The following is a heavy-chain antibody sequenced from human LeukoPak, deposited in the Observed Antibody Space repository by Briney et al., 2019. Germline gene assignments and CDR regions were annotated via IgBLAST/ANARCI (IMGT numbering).Heavy chain of an antibody. Sequence: SETLSLTCTVSGGSISSSSYYCGWIRQPPGKGLEWIGSIYYSGSTYYNPSLKSRVTISVDTSKNQFSLKLSSVTAADTAVYYCARDLPSHYYDSSGFDYWGQGTLVTVSS. CDR2: IYYSGST. D-gene: IGHD3-22*01. CDR3: ARDLPSHYYDSSGFDY. J-gene: IGHJ4*02. CDR1: GGSISSSSYY. V-gene: IGHV4-39*07.